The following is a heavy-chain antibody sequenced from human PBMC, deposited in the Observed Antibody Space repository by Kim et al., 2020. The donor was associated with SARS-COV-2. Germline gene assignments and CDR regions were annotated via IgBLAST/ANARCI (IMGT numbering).Heavy chain of an antibody. Sequence: SETLSLTCTVSGGSISSYYWSWIRQPAGKGLEWIGRIYTSGSTNYNPSLKSRVTMSVDTSKNQFSLKLSSVTAADTAVYYCARAPRKLVYYYFDYWGQGTLVTVSS. J-gene: IGHJ4*02. D-gene: IGHD6-13*01. CDR1: GGSISSYY. V-gene: IGHV4-4*07. CDR3: ARAPRKLVYYYFDY. CDR2: IYTSGST.